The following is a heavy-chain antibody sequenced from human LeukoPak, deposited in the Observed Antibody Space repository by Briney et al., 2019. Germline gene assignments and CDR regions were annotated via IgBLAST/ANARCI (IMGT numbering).Heavy chain of an antibody. Sequence: GGSLRLSCAASGFTFSSYWTHWVRQAPGKGLGWVSRTNSDGISTSYADSVKGRFTIYRDNSKNTLYLQMNSLRAEDTAVYYCARDGIVGSPLFKFDYWGQGTLVTVSS. CDR1: GFTFSSYW. CDR2: TNSDGIST. D-gene: IGHD1-26*01. V-gene: IGHV3-74*01. J-gene: IGHJ4*02. CDR3: ARDGIVGSPLFKFDY.